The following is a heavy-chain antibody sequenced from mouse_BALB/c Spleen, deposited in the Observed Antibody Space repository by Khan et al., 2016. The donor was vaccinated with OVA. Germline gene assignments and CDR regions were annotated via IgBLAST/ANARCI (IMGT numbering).Heavy chain of an antibody. CDR2: ISPGSGDT. J-gene: IGHJ3*01. CDR1: GYTFTDYY. CDR3: ARRNYFGYTFAY. V-gene: IGHV1-77*01. D-gene: IGHD1-2*01. Sequence: QMQLQQSGAELARPGASVKLSCKASGYTFTDYYINWVKQRTGQGLEWIEEISPGSGDTYYNERFKGKATLTADKSSSTAYMQLSSLTSEASAVYFCARRNYFGYTFAYWGQGTLVTVSA.